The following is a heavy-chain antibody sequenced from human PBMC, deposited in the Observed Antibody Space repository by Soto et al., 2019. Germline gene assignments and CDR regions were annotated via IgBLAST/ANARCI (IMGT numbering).Heavy chain of an antibody. Sequence: EVQLLESGGGLVQPGGSLRLSCAASGFTFSSYAMSWVRQAPGKGLEWVSAISGSGGSTYYADSVKGRFTISRDNSKNTLYLQMNSLRAEDTAVYYCAKDYTHQSSGWYAAAYRKLNWFDPWGQGTLVTVSS. CDR3: AKDYTHQSSGWYAAAYRKLNWFDP. CDR2: ISGSGGST. V-gene: IGHV3-23*01. CDR1: GFTFSSYA. J-gene: IGHJ5*02. D-gene: IGHD6-19*01.